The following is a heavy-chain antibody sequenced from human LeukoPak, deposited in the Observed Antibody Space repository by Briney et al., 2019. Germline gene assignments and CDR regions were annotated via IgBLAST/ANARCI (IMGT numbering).Heavy chain of an antibody. J-gene: IGHJ4*02. CDR1: GFTFSSYG. CDR3: AKDDLGTAFYLDH. D-gene: IGHD5-18*01. Sequence: GGSLRLSCAASGFTFSSYGMHWVRQAPGKGLEWVAFIRYDGSDKYYADSVNGRFTISRDNSKNTLYLEMNSLRAEDTAVYYCAKDDLGTAFYLDHWGQGTLVTVSS. CDR2: IRYDGSDK. V-gene: IGHV3-30*02.